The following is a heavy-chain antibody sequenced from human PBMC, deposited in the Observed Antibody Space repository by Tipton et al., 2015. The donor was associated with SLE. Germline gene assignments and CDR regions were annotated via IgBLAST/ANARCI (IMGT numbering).Heavy chain of an antibody. Sequence: QLVQSGADVKKPGASVKVSCKASDYTLITYGLSWVRQAPGQGLEWMGWISAYNGNTNYAQKFQGRVTMTTDTSTSTVYMELRSLRSDDTAVYYCARHWRGFDIWGQGPLVTVCS. CDR3: ARHWRGFDI. J-gene: IGHJ4*02. CDR1: DYTLITYG. V-gene: IGHV1-18*01. D-gene: IGHD1-1*01. CDR2: ISAYNGNT.